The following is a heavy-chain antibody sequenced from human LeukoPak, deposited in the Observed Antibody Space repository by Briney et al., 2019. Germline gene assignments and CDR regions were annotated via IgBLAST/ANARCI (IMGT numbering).Heavy chain of an antibody. V-gene: IGHV4-38-2*02. J-gene: IGHJ3*02. CDR2: IYHSGST. Sequence: SETLSLTCTVSGYSISSGYYWGWIRQPPGKGLEWIGSIYHSGSTYYNPSLKSRVTISVDTSRNQFSLKLSSVTAADTAVYYCARDQNTYNSRNRMSSFDIWGQGTMVTVS. CDR3: ARDQNTYNSRNRMSSFDI. D-gene: IGHD1-14*01. CDR1: GYSISSGYY.